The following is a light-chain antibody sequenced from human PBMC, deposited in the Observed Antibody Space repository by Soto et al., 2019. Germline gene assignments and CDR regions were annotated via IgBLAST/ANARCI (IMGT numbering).Light chain of an antibody. CDR3: ATWDDSLNGVV. CDR1: SSNIGSNS. CDR2: GNT. Sequence: QSVLTQPPSASGTPGQRVTISCSGSSSNIGSNSVNWYRRLPGTAPQFLIYGNTQRPSGVPGRFSGSKSGISASLAISGRQSEDEADYYCATWDDSLNGVVFGGGTKLTVL. V-gene: IGLV1-44*01. J-gene: IGLJ2*01.